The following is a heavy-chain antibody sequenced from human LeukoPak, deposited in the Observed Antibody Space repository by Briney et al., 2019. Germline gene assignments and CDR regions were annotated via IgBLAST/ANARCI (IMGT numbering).Heavy chain of an antibody. CDR2: ISGSGVST. CDR1: GFSFSRLA. Sequence: AGGSLRLSCAPSGFSFSRLAMRWARHAPGEGLEWVSSISGSGVSTYYADSVKGRFTISRDNSKNTLYLQMNSLRAEDTAVYYCAKDGVTIFGVVILNDPHFDYWGQGTLVTVSS. CDR3: AKDGVTIFGVVILNDPHFDY. J-gene: IGHJ4*02. V-gene: IGHV3-23*01. D-gene: IGHD3-3*01.